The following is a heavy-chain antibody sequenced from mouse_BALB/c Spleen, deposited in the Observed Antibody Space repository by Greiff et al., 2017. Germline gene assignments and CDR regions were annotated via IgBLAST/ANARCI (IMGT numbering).Heavy chain of an antibody. V-gene: IGHV5-6-4*01. CDR1: GFTFSSYT. D-gene: IGHD2-4*01. CDR3: TRDGDYGRYYAMDY. CDR2: ISSGGSYT. Sequence: EVKLMESGGGLVKPGGSLKLSCAASGFTFSSYTMSWVRQTPEKRLEWVATISSGGSYTYYPDSVKGRFTISRDNAKNTLYLQMSSLKSEDTAMYYCTRDGDYGRYYAMDYWGQGTSVTVSS. J-gene: IGHJ4*01.